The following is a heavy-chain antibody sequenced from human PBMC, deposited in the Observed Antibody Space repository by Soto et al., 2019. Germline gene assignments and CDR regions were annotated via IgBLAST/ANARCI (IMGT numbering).Heavy chain of an antibody. J-gene: IGHJ4*02. CDR1: GGSFSGYY. Sequence: PSETLSLTCAVYGGSFSGYYWSWIRQPPGKGLEWIGEINHSGSTNYNPSLKSRVTISVDTSKNQFSLKLSSVTAADTAVYYCASIRIAAAGTYYFDYWGQGTLVTVSS. V-gene: IGHV4-34*01. CDR2: INHSGST. CDR3: ASIRIAAAGTYYFDY. D-gene: IGHD6-13*01.